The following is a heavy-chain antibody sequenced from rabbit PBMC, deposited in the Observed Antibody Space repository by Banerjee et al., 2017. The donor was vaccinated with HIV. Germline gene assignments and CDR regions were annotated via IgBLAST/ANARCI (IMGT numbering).Heavy chain of an antibody. J-gene: IGHJ4*01. CDR2: IAGDSEYT. D-gene: IGHD4-2*01. CDR1: GFTLNSYW. CDR3: ARDTAVAGFDYFNL. V-gene: IGHV1S40*01. Sequence: QSLEESGGDLVKPGASLTLTCTASGFTLNSYWMCWVRQAPGKGLDWIGCIAGDSEYTYYASWAKGRFTISKTSSTTVTLQMTSLTAADTATYFCARDTAVAGFDYFNLWGPGTLVTV.